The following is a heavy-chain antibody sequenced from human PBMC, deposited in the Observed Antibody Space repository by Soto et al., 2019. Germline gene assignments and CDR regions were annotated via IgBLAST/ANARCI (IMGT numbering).Heavy chain of an antibody. J-gene: IGHJ6*02. V-gene: IGHV4-38-2*02. CDR2: IYHSGST. CDR1: GYSISSGYY. CDR3: ARSSGVVTPRGHYYYGLEV. D-gene: IGHD3-3*01. Sequence: SETLSRTCTVSGYSISSGYYWGWIRQPPGKGLEWIGSIYHSGSTYYNPSLKSRVTISVETSKNQFSLKLSSVTAADTAVYYCARSSGVVTPRGHYYYGLEVWRPGATVAVSS.